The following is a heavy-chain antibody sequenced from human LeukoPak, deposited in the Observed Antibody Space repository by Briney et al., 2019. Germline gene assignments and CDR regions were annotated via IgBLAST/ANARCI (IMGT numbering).Heavy chain of an antibody. CDR3: ARFSSSWSFDY. V-gene: IGHV4-59*01. J-gene: IGHJ4*02. Sequence: KTSETLSLTCTVSGGSISSYYWSWIRQPPGKGLEWIGYIYYSGSTNYNPSLKSRVTISVDTSKNQFSLKLSSVTAADTAVHYCARFSSSWSFDYWGQGTLVTVSS. CDR2: IYYSGST. D-gene: IGHD6-13*01. CDR1: GGSISSYY.